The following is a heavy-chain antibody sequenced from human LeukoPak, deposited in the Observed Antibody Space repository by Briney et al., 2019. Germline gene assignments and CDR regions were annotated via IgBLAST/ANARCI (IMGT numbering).Heavy chain of an antibody. CDR1: GLAFSAYK. V-gene: IGHV3-74*01. CDR3: VVGGSPGY. D-gene: IGHD2-15*01. Sequence: RGSLRLSCAASGLAFSAYKMHWVRQVPRKGLVWVSRISTDGYTTDYADFVQGRFTASRDNTKNTWSLEMNSLRAEDTAVYYCVVGGSPGYWGQGTLVTVSS. CDR2: ISTDGYTT. J-gene: IGHJ4*02.